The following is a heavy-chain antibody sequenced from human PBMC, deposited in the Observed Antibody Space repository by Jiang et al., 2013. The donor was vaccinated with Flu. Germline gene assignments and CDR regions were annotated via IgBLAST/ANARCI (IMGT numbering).Heavy chain of an antibody. V-gene: IGHV1-46*01. CDR1: GYTFTTYY. Sequence: GAEVKKPGASVKVSCKASGYTFTTYYIHWVRQAPGQGLEWIGIINPSAGGTSYAQKFQGRVTMTRDTSTSTVYMELSSLRSEDTAVYYCAKGGPSSRYKWNDGPFDYWGQGTLVTVSS. J-gene: IGHJ4*02. D-gene: IGHD1-1*01. CDR3: AKGGPSSRYKWNDGPFDY. CDR2: INPSAGGT.